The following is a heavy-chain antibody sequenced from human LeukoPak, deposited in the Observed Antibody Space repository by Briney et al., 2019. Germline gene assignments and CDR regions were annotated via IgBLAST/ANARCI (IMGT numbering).Heavy chain of an antibody. D-gene: IGHD4-23*01. J-gene: IGHJ4*02. CDR2: IYYSGST. CDR3: AREAPNGGNDY. CDR1: GGSISSYY. Sequence: SETLSLTCTVSGGSISSYYWSWIRQPPGKGLEWIGYIYYSGSTNYNPSLKSRVTISVDTSKNQFSLKLSSVTAADTAVYYCAREAPNGGNDYWGQGTLVTVSS. V-gene: IGHV4-59*01.